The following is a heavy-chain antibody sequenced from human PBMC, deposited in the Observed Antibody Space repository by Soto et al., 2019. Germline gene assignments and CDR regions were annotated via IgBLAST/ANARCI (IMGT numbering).Heavy chain of an antibody. CDR1: GFTFSSYA. CDR2: ISSNGGST. Sequence: PGGSLRLSCAASGFTFSSYAMHWVRQAPGKGLEYVSAISSNGGSTYYANSVKGRFTISRDNSKNTLYLQMGSLRAEDMAVYYCARGHVWFGELLYGGQGTLVTVSS. J-gene: IGHJ4*02. V-gene: IGHV3-64*01. D-gene: IGHD3-10*01. CDR3: ARGHVWFGELLY.